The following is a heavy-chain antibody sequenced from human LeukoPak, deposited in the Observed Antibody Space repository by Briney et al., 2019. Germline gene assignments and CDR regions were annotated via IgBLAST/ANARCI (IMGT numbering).Heavy chain of an antibody. CDR2: ISAYNGNT. CDR3: ARGCSGGSCYVDAFDI. D-gene: IGHD2-15*01. CDR1: GYTFTSYG. J-gene: IGHJ3*02. Sequence: ASVKVSCKASGYTFTSYGISWVRQAPGQGLEWMGWISAYNGNTNYAQKLQGRVTMTTDTSTSTAYMELRSLRSDDTAVYYCARGCSGGSCYVDAFDIWGQGTMVTVSS. V-gene: IGHV1-18*01.